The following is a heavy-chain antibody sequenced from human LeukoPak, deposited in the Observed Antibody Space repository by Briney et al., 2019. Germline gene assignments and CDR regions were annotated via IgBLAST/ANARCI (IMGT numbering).Heavy chain of an antibody. J-gene: IGHJ5*02. CDR1: GGSISSGDYY. CDR2: IYYSDST. CDR3: ARGGGGPYSSPPRFDP. Sequence: PSETLSLTCTVSGGSISSGDYYWSWIRQPPGKGLEWIGYIYYSDSTNYTPSLKSRVTISVDTSKNQFSLKLSSVTAADTAVYYCARGGGGPYSSPPRFDPWGQGTLVTVSS. D-gene: IGHD6-13*01. V-gene: IGHV4-61*08.